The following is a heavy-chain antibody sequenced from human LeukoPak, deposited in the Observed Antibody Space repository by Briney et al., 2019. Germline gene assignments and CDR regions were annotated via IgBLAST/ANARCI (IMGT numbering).Heavy chain of an antibody. J-gene: IGHJ4*02. Sequence: PSETLSLTCTVSGGSISSSNYYWGWIRQPPGKGLEWIGSIYYSGSTYYNPSLKSRVTISVDTFKNQFSLKLSSVTAADTAVYYCARQSASDYYDSSDSFDYWGQGTLVTVSS. CDR1: GGSISSSNYY. D-gene: IGHD3-22*01. CDR2: IYYSGST. V-gene: IGHV4-39*01. CDR3: ARQSASDYYDSSDSFDY.